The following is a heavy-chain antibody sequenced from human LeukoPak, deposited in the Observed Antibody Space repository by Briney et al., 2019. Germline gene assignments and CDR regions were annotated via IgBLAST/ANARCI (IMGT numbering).Heavy chain of an antibody. CDR2: IKSISDGGTT. Sequence: GGSLRLSCVASGFSFNKAWMSWVRQAPGKGLEWVARIKSISDGGTTDYAAPVKGRFSISRDDSRNMLYLQMNSLKTEDTAVYYCARVGSYPYFDYWGQGTLVTVSS. V-gene: IGHV3-15*01. J-gene: IGHJ4*02. CDR3: ARVGSYPYFDY. CDR1: GFSFNKAW. D-gene: IGHD3-16*02.